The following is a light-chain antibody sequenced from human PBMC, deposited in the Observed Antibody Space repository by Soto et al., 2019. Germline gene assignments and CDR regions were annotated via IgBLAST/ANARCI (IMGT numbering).Light chain of an antibody. V-gene: IGLV1-44*01. CDR2: SND. CDR3: AAWDDSLNGWV. Sequence: QSVLTQAPSASGTPGQRVTISCSGSSSNIGSNTVTWYQQVPGTAPKLLIYSNDQRPSGVPDRFSGSKSGTSASLAIAGLQSEDEADYYCAAWDDSLNGWVFGGGTKLPVL. CDR1: SSNIGSNT. J-gene: IGLJ3*02.